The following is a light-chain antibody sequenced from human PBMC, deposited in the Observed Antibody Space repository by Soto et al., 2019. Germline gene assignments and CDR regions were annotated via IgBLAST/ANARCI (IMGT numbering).Light chain of an antibody. J-gene: IGKJ4*01. V-gene: IGKV3-11*01. CDR1: QDISTY. CDR2: DTF. CDR3: QQRSTWPLT. Sequence: IGLTQSPASLSVSPGERATLSCRASQDISTYLAWYQQKPGQPPRLIIYDTFNRASGVPDSFSGSGSGTVVTLTINNVAPDDSATYYCQQRSTWPLTFGGGTKVEIK.